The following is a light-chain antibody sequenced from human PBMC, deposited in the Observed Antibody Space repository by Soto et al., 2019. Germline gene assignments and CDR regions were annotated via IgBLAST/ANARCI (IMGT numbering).Light chain of an antibody. CDR2: DAS. J-gene: IGKJ5*01. V-gene: IGKV3-11*01. CDR3: QQRNNWPTIT. Sequence: EIVMTQSPATLSVSPGERANISCRASQRIGGYLGWYQQKPGQAHRLLIYDASNRATGIPVRFSGSGSGTDFTLTITSLEPEDFAVYYCQQRNNWPTITFGQGTRLEIK. CDR1: QRIGGY.